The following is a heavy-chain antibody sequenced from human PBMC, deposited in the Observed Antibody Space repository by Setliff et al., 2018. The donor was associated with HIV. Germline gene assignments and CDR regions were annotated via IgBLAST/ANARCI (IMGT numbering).Heavy chain of an antibody. V-gene: IGHV5-51*01. J-gene: IGHJ6*02. CDR2: IYPGDSDT. CDR3: ARRSGYHWGGAYYYGMDV. CDR1: GYSFTSYW. Sequence: GESLKISCKGSGYSFTSYWIGWVRQMPGKGLEWMGIIYPGDSDTRYSPSFQGQVTISADKSISTAYLQWSSLKASETAMYYRARRSGYHWGGAYYYGMDVWGQGTTVTVSS. D-gene: IGHD5-12*01.